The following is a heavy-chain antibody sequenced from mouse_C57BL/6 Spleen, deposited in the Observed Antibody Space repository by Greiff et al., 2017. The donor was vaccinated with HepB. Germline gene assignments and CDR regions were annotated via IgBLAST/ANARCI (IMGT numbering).Heavy chain of an antibody. CDR3: ARSEDYYGSSYNYWYFDV. V-gene: IGHV1-7*01. CDR2: INPSSGYT. CDR1: GYTFTSYW. J-gene: IGHJ1*03. D-gene: IGHD1-1*01. Sequence: VMLVESGAELAKPGASVKLSCKASGYTFTSYWMHWVKQRPGQGLEWIGYINPSSGYTKYNQKFKDKATLTADKSSSTAYMQLSSLTYEDSAVYYCARSEDYYGSSYNYWYFDVWGTGTTVTVSS.